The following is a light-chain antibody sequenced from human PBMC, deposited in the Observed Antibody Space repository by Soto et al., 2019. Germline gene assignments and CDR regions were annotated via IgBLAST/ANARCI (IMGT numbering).Light chain of an antibody. Sequence: DIQMTQSPSSLSASVGDRVTITGRASQSISSYLNWYQQKPGQAPKLLLYAASSLQSGVPSRFSGSGSGTDFTLTISSLQPEDFATYYCQQSYSTPRTFGQGTKLEIK. V-gene: IGKV1-39*01. CDR2: AAS. CDR1: QSISSY. CDR3: QQSYSTPRT. J-gene: IGKJ2*01.